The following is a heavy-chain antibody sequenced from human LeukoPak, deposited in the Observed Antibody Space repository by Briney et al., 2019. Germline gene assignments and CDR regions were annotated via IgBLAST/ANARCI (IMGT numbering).Heavy chain of an antibody. Sequence: SGESLKISCKGSGYSFTSYWIGWVRQMPGKGLEWMGLIYPGDSDTRYSPSFQGQVTISADKSISTAYLQWSSLKASDTAMYYCARGAGDTIFGVVNDYWGQGTLVTVSS. J-gene: IGHJ4*02. V-gene: IGHV5-51*01. CDR1: GYSFTSYW. CDR3: ARGAGDTIFGVVNDY. D-gene: IGHD3-3*01. CDR2: IYPGDSDT.